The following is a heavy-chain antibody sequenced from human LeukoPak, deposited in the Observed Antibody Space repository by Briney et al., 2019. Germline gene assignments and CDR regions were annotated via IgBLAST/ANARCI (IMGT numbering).Heavy chain of an antibody. Sequence: PGGSLRLSCAASGFTFSDYYMSWIRQAPGKGLEWVSYISSSGSTIYYADSVKGRFTISRVNAKNSLYLQMNSLRAEDTAVYYCARSPQKYYDFWSGYSEFDYWGQGTLVTVSS. CDR2: ISSSGSTI. CDR1: GFTFSDYY. J-gene: IGHJ4*02. D-gene: IGHD3-3*01. V-gene: IGHV3-11*01. CDR3: ARSPQKYYDFWSGYSEFDY.